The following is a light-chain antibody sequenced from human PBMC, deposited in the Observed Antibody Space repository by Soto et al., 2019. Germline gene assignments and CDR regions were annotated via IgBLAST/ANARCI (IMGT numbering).Light chain of an antibody. CDR3: QQYNEWPLT. Sequence: ETVMTQSPATLSVSPGERATLSCGASQSVSTNLAWYQQKPGQVPRLLIYGASTRASDIPARFSGSGSGTEFTLTISRLSSEDFAVYYCQQYNEWPLTFGGGTKVEIE. CDR1: QSVSTN. CDR2: GAS. J-gene: IGKJ4*01. V-gene: IGKV3-15*01.